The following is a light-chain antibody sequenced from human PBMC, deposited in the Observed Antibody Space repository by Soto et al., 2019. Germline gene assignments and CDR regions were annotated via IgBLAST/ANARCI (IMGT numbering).Light chain of an antibody. CDR3: QQYAKLGA. V-gene: IGKV3-20*01. CDR2: VAS. Sequence: DLNQCACILSSAQADRATXSCSARQSLSNNYLAWDQQKPGQAPRLLIYVASNRANGVPARFRGSGYGTDLTLTISSLKPEDFEVYYCQQYAKLGAFGQGPKLDIK. J-gene: IGKJ1*01. CDR1: QSLSNNY.